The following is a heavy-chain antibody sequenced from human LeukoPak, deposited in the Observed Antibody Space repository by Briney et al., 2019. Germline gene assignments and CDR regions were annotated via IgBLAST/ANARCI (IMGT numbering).Heavy chain of an antibody. J-gene: IGHJ6*02. V-gene: IGHV3-30*18. D-gene: IGHD3-10*01. Sequence: GGSLRLSCAASGFTFSSYGMHRVRQAPGKGLEWVAVISYDGSNKYYADSVKGRFTISRDNSKNTLYLQMNSLRAEDTAVYYCAKEAGLLWFGELLPDSYYYYGMDVWGRGTTVTVSS. CDR2: ISYDGSNK. CDR1: GFTFSSYG. CDR3: AKEAGLLWFGELLPDSYYYYGMDV.